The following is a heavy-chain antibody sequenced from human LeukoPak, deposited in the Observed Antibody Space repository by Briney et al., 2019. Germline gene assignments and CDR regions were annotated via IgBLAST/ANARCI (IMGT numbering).Heavy chain of an antibody. Sequence: GGSLRLSCAASGFTFSDYAIHWVRQAPGRGLEWMALISYDGSKQYYADSVKGRFTISRDNSKSTLYLQMNSLRTEDTAVYYCAKVLLKTTLDYWGQGTLVTVSS. CDR3: AKVLLKTTLDY. CDR1: GFTFSDYA. V-gene: IGHV3-30*18. CDR2: ISYDGSKQ. D-gene: IGHD4-11*01. J-gene: IGHJ4*02.